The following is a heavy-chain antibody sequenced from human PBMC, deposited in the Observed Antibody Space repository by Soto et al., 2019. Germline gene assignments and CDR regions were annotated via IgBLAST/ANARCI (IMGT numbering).Heavy chain of an antibody. D-gene: IGHD3-10*01. J-gene: IGHJ6*02. V-gene: IGHV1-69*13. Sequence: SVKVSCKASGGTFNSYAISWVRQAPGQGLEWMGGIIPIFGTANYAQKFQGRVTITADESTSTAYMELSSLRSEDTAVYYCPYGSGSYYKGYYYYGMDVWGQGTTVTVSS. CDR2: IIPIFGTA. CDR1: GGTFNSYA. CDR3: PYGSGSYYKGYYYYGMDV.